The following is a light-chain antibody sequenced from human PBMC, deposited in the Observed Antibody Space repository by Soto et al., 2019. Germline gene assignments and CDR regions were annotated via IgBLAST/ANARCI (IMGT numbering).Light chain of an antibody. V-gene: IGLV3-1*01. CDR3: QAWDSSTVV. Sequence: SYELTQPPSGSVSPGQTASITCSGDKLGDKYACWYQQKPGQSPVLVIYQDSKRPSGIPERFSGSNSGNTATLTISGTQAMDEADYYCQAWDSSTVVFGGGTKVTVL. J-gene: IGLJ2*01. CDR1: KLGDKY. CDR2: QDS.